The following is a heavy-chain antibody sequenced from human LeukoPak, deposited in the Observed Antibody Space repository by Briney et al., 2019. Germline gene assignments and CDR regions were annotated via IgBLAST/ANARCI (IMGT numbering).Heavy chain of an antibody. D-gene: IGHD2-21*02. V-gene: IGHV3-11*01. Sequence: PGGSLRLSCVASGFTVSNNHMSWVRQAPGKGLEWVSYISSSGSTIYYADSVKGRFTISGDNAKNSLYLQMNSLRAEDTAVYYCASGGVVTRLLGPWGQGTLVTVSS. CDR3: ASGGVVTRLLGP. CDR1: GFTVSNNH. CDR2: ISSSGSTI. J-gene: IGHJ5*02.